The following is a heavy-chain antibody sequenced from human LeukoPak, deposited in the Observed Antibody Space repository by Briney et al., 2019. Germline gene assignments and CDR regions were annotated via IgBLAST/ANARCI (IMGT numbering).Heavy chain of an antibody. V-gene: IGHV4-30-2*01. D-gene: IGHD3-3*01. CDR3: ARGRAGGYDFWSGYQRVYYFDY. Sequence: SETLSLTCTVSGGSISSYSWSWIRQPPGKGLEWIGYIYHSGSTYYNPSLKSRVTISVDRSKNQFSLKLSSVTAADTAVYYCARGRAGGYDFWSGYQRVYYFDYWGQGTLVTVSS. CDR2: IYHSGST. J-gene: IGHJ4*02. CDR1: GGSISSYS.